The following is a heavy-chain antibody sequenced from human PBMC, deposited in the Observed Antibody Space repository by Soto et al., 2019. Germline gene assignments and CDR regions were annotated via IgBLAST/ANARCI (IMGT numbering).Heavy chain of an antibody. J-gene: IGHJ4*02. CDR3: ARSDYDFWSGYYIHLYFDY. CDR2: IIPIFGTA. V-gene: IGHV1-69*06. D-gene: IGHD3-3*01. Sequence: SVKVSCKASGYTFTGHYLHWVRQAPGQGLEWMGGIIPIFGTANYAQKFQGRVTITADKSTSTAYMELSSLRSEDTAVYYCARSDYDFWSGYYIHLYFDYWGQGTLVTVSS. CDR1: GYTFTGHY.